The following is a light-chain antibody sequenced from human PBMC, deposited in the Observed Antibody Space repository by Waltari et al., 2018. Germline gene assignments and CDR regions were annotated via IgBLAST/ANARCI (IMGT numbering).Light chain of an antibody. V-gene: IGKV3-20*01. CDR2: GAT. CDR1: QIVSSSD. CDR3: QLYDISPMYT. Sequence: EIVLTQSPRNLTLSPGERATLSCRASQIVSSSDLAWYQLKPVQARRLLIFGATSRAAGTPDRFSCRGSGTDFTLTISRLDPEDFAVYYCQLYDISPMYTFGQGTNLQIK. J-gene: IGKJ2*01.